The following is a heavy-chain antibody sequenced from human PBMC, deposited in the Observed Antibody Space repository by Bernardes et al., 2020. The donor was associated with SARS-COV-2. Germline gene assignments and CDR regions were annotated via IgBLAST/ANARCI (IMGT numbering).Heavy chain of an antibody. CDR3: ARGYSYGPYYFDY. D-gene: IGHD5-18*01. Sequence: SETLSLTCAVYGGSFSGYYWSWIRQPPGKGLEWIGEINHSGSTNYNPSLKSRVTTSVDTSKNQFSLKLSSVTAADTAVYYCARGYSYGPYYFDYWGQGTLVTVSS. CDR2: INHSGST. J-gene: IGHJ4*02. V-gene: IGHV4-34*01. CDR1: GGSFSGYY.